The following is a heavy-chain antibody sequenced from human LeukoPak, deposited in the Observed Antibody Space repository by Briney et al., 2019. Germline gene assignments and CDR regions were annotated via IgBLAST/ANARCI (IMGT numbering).Heavy chain of an antibody. CDR3: ARVGDTHWFDP. D-gene: IGHD3-16*01. CDR2: INHSGST. V-gene: IGHV4-34*01. CDR1: GGSFSGYY. J-gene: IGHJ5*02. Sequence: SETLSLTCAVYGGSFSGYYWSWIRQPPGKGLEWIGEINHSGSTNYNPSLKSRVTISVDTSKNQFSLKLSSVTAADTAVYYCARVGDTHWFDPWGKGTLVTVSS.